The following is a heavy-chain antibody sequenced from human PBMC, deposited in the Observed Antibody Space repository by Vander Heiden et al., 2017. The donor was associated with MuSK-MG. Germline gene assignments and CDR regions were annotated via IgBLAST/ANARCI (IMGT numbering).Heavy chain of an antibody. CDR2: IYHSGST. Sequence: QVQLQESGPGLVKPSETLSLTCAVSGYSISSGYYWGWIRQPPGKGLEWIGSIYHSGSTYYNPSLKSRVTISVDTSKNQFSLKLSSVTAADTAVYYCARRYSNENFDYWGQGTLVTVSS. J-gene: IGHJ4*02. D-gene: IGHD4-4*01. CDR3: ARRYSNENFDY. CDR1: GYSISSGYY. V-gene: IGHV4-38-2*01.